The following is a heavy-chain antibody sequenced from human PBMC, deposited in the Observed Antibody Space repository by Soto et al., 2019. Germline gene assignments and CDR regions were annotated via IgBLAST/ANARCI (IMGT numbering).Heavy chain of an antibody. J-gene: IGHJ6*03. CDR1: GGSISSGGYY. CDR3: ARVRQCSGRSCYVHYYYYMDV. CDR2: IYYSGST. V-gene: IGHV4-31*03. D-gene: IGHD2-15*01. Sequence: QVQLQESGPGLVKPSQTLSLTCTVSGGSISSGGYYWSWIRQHPGKGLEWIGYIYYSGSTYYNPSLKSRGTRSVYTSKNQDPLKLSSLTAAATAVYYSARVRQCSGRSCYVHYYYYMDVWGKGTTVTVSS.